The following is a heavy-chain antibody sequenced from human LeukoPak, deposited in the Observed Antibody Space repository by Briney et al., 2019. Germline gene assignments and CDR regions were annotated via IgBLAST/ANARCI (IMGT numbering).Heavy chain of an antibody. CDR2: IYYSGST. CDR3: ARVGWPFGYTSWYFDP. D-gene: IGHD5-24*01. V-gene: IGHV4-59*01. CDR1: GGSISSYY. Sequence: PSETLSLTCTVSGGSISSYYWSWIRQPPGKGLEWIGYIYYSGSTNYNPSLKSRVTISVDTSKNQFSLKLSSVTAADTAVYYCARVGWPFGYTSWYFDPWGRGTLVTVSS. J-gene: IGHJ2*01.